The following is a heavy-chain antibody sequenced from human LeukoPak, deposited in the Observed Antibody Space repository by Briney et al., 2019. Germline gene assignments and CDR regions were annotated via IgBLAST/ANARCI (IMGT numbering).Heavy chain of an antibody. Sequence: ASVKVSCKASEYIFITDYIHWVRQAPGQGLEWMGTINPSGDSAPYAQNFQGRVTMTRDASTSTVYMELSSLTSEDTAVYYCARDFLTGAGTFDYWGQGTLVTVSS. V-gene: IGHV1-46*01. CDR1: EYIFITDY. CDR3: ARDFLTGAGTFDY. CDR2: INPSGDSA. J-gene: IGHJ4*02. D-gene: IGHD3-9*01.